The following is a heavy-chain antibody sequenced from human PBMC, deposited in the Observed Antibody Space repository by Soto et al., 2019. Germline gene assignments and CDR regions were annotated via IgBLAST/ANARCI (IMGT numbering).Heavy chain of an antibody. Sequence: QVQLVESGGGVVQPGTSLRLSCAASGFTFSTYGMHWVRQAPGKGLEWVTHISYDGTKSHYADSVKGRLTISRDNSRDTLDLQMNSLRAEDTAVYYCAKEKVTEGHKGFFEYWGQGTLVTVSS. CDR2: ISYDGTKS. J-gene: IGHJ4*02. V-gene: IGHV3-30*18. CDR3: AKEKVTEGHKGFFEY. CDR1: GFTFSTYG.